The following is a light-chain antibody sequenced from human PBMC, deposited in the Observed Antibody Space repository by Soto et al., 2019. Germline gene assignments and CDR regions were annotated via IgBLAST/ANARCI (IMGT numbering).Light chain of an antibody. CDR3: HQYNDWPPET. Sequence: EIVMTQSPATLSVSPGQRATLSCRASQSVRSNFAWYQQQPGQAPRLLIYGASTRATDIPARFSGSGSGKTFTLTITSLQSEDFGIYYCHQYNDWPPETFGQGTKLEIK. V-gene: IGKV3-15*01. CDR2: GAS. J-gene: IGKJ2*01. CDR1: QSVRSN.